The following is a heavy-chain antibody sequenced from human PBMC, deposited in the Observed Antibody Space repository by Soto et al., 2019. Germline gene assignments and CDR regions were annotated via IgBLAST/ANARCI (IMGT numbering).Heavy chain of an antibody. V-gene: IGHV4-59*01. D-gene: IGHD1-26*01. J-gene: IGHJ4*02. CDR2: NYYSGNG. CDR3: ARHGGSYSFDY. CDR1: GGSISTYY. Sequence: QVQLQESGPGLVKHSETLSLICTVSGGSISTYYWSWIRQPPGKGLEWIGYNYYSGNGNYNPSLKSRVTISVDTSKNQFSLTLSSVTAADTALYYCARHGGSYSFDYWGQGTLVTVSS.